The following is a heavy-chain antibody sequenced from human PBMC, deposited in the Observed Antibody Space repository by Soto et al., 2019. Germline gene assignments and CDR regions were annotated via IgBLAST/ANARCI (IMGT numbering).Heavy chain of an antibody. D-gene: IGHD5-18*01. CDR1: GGSISSSSYY. Sequence: QLQLQESGPGLVKPSETLSLTCTVSGGSISSSSYYWGWIRQPPGKGLEWIGSIYCRGSTYYNPSHDSRVTISVDTSKKRFSLKLSSGTAADTAVYYCTRQLGGYSYGLSNYYYYGMDVWGQGTTVTVSS. CDR2: IYCRGST. J-gene: IGHJ6*02. V-gene: IGHV4-39*01. CDR3: TRQLGGYSYGLSNYYYYGMDV.